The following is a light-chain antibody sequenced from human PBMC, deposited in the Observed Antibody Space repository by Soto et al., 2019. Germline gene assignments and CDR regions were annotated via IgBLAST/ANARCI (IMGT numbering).Light chain of an antibody. CDR2: GAS. CDR3: QQRTARRFS. J-gene: IGKJ2*01. CDR1: QGNNTF. V-gene: IGKV1-9*01. Sequence: IQLTQSPSSLSASVGDRVSISCRASQGNNTFVAWYQQKSGKAPKLLIYGASTLQSGVQSRFSGSGSGTDFTLTISGLPPEDFATYYCQQRTARRFSFGQGTKLDIK.